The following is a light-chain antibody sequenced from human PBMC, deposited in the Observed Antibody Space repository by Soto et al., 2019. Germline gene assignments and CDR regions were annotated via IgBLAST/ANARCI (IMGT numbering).Light chain of an antibody. CDR2: GAS. V-gene: IGKV3-15*01. CDR1: QTGNNN. CDR3: QQYNNWPLT. Sequence: EIVMTQSPATLSVSPGERATLSCRASQTGNNNLAWYQQKPGQAPRLLIYGASARATGIPARFSGSGSGTEFTLTISSLQSEDFAGYYCQQYNNWPLTFGGGTKVEIK. J-gene: IGKJ4*01.